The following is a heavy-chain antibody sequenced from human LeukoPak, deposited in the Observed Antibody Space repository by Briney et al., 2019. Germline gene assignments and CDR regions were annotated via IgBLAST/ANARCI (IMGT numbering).Heavy chain of an antibody. J-gene: IGHJ6*03. CDR3: ARDATTAVGWVYMDV. D-gene: IGHD6-13*01. Sequence: GGSLRLSCAASGFAFSSYEMNWVRQAPGRGLEWLSHISTSGGTKYYADPVKGRFTISRDNAENSVYLQMSGLTAEDTGLYYCARDATTAVGWVYMDVWGKGTTVTVSS. V-gene: IGHV3-48*03. CDR2: ISTSGGTK. CDR1: GFAFSSYE.